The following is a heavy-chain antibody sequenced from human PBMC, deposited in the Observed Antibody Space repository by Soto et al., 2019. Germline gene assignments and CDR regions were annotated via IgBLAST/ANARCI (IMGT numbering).Heavy chain of an antibody. V-gene: IGHV3-33*01. Sequence: PGGSLRLSCAASGFTFSSYGMHWVRQAPGKGLEWVAVIWYDGSNKYYADSVKGRFTISRDNSKNTLYLQMNSLRAEDTAVYYCARTVAAAGTSYFDYWGQGPLVTVSS. CDR2: IWYDGSNK. J-gene: IGHJ4*02. CDR3: ARTVAAAGTSYFDY. CDR1: GFTFSSYG. D-gene: IGHD6-13*01.